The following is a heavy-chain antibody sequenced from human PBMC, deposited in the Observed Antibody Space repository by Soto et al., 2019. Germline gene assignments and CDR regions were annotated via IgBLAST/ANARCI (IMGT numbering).Heavy chain of an antibody. CDR2: VYYTGTT. D-gene: IGHD6-13*01. Sequence: QVQLQESGPGLLKPSETLSLTCTVSGGSISSYFYIWVRQPPGKGLEWIGSVYYTGTTDYNPSLKSRVTISVDTSKTQVSLNLRSVTAADTAVYYCARDLAAVPRAVDYWGRGTLVTVSS. V-gene: IGHV4-59*01. CDR1: GGSISSYF. J-gene: IGHJ4*02. CDR3: ARDLAAVPRAVDY.